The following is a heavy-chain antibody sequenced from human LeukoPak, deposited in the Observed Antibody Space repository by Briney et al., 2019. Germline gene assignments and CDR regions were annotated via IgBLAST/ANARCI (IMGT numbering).Heavy chain of an antibody. Sequence: GGSLRLSCAASGFTFSSYDMHWVRQATGKGLEWVSAIGTAGDTYYPGSVKGRFTISRENAKNSLYLQMNSLRAGDTAVYYCARGRFGSVVVPFDYGGQGTLVTVSS. V-gene: IGHV3-13*01. J-gene: IGHJ4*02. D-gene: IGHD3-22*01. CDR1: GFTFSSYD. CDR3: ARGRFGSVVVPFDY. CDR2: IGTAGDT.